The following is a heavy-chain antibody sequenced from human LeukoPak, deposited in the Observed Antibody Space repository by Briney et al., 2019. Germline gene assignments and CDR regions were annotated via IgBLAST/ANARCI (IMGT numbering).Heavy chain of an antibody. CDR1: TSTGLVW. CDR2: IKSDGTSA. Sequence: GGSLRLSCAASTSTGLVWMDWVRKAPGKGLVWVARIKSDGTSANYADSVRGRFTISRDNAKNSLYLQMNSLRAEDTAVYYCARGYCSGGSCYSGYDYWGQGTLVTVSS. CDR3: ARGYCSGGSCYSGYDY. V-gene: IGHV3-74*01. J-gene: IGHJ4*02. D-gene: IGHD2-15*01.